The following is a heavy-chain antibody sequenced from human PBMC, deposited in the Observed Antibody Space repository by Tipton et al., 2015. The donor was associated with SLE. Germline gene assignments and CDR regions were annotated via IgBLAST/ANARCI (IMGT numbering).Heavy chain of an antibody. Sequence: TLSLTCTVSGGSITSSFYYWNWIRQHPGKGLEWIGYIYYSGSTHYNPSLRSRASISRDTSKNQFSLELTSVTAADTAVYYCARGSGIFGNSASESSDYWGQGTLVTVSS. CDR3: ARGSGIFGNSASESSDY. CDR2: IYYSGST. D-gene: IGHD3-10*01. CDR1: GGSITSSFYY. J-gene: IGHJ4*02. V-gene: IGHV4-31*03.